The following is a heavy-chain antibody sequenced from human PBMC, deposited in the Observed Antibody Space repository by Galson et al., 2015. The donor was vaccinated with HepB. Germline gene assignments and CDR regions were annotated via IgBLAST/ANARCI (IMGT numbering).Heavy chain of an antibody. J-gene: IGHJ4*02. CDR1: GYSFTSYW. Sequence: QSGAEVKKPGESLKISCKGSGYSFTSYWIGWVRQMPGKGLELIGIMYPRDSDIRYSPSFQGQVTISADKSINTAYLQWSSLQASDTAIYYCARHLFPNYFDYWGQGTLVTVSS. CDR2: MYPRDSDI. V-gene: IGHV5-51*01. CDR3: ARHLFPNYFDY.